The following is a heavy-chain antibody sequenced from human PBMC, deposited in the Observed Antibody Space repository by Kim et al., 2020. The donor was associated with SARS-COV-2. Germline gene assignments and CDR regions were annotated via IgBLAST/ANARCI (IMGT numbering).Heavy chain of an antibody. CDR1: GFTFSGSA. CDR3: TRRGSSSGYYYYGMDV. CDR2: IRSKANSYAT. J-gene: IGHJ6*02. V-gene: IGHV3-73*01. Sequence: GGSLRLSCAASGFTFSGSAMHWVRQASGKGLEWVGRIRSKANSYATAYAASVKGRFTISRDDSKNTAYLQMNSLKTEDTAVYYCTRRGSSSGYYYYGMDVWAQGTTVTVSS. D-gene: IGHD6-6*01.